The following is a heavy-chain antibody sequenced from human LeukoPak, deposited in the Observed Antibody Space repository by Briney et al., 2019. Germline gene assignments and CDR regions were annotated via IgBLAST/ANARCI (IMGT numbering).Heavy chain of an antibody. CDR1: GGSFSGYS. V-gene: IGHV4-34*01. CDR3: ARSRGSYYDFWSGYYSWFDP. CDR2: FNHSGST. Sequence: SETLSLTCAVYGGSFSGYSWTWIRQPPGKGLEWIGEFNHSGSTNYNPSLKSRVTISVDTSKNQFSLKLSSVTAADTAVYYCARSRGSYYDFWSGYYSWFDPWGQGTLVTVSS. J-gene: IGHJ5*02. D-gene: IGHD3-3*01.